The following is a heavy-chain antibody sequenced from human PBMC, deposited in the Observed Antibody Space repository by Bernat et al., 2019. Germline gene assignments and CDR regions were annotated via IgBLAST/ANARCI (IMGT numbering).Heavy chain of an antibody. CDR1: GFTFSNAW. D-gene: IGHD3-10*01. J-gene: IGHJ4*02. V-gene: IGHV3-15*01. Sequence: EVQLVESGGGLVKPGGSLRLSCAASGFTFSNAWMSWVRQAPGKGLEWVGRIKSKTDGGTTEYAAPVKGRFTISRDDSTNTLYLQMNSLKTEDTAVYYCTKGQYYYGSGTIDYWGQGTLVTVSS. CDR3: TKGQYYYGSGTIDY. CDR2: IKSKTDGGTT.